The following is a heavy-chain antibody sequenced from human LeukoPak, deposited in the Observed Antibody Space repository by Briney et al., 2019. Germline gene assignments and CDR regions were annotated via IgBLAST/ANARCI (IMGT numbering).Heavy chain of an antibody. V-gene: IGHV3-7*03. CDR3: ARNNGMDV. Sequence: GGSLRLSCAASGFALSSHWMTWVRQAPGRGPEWVANVNRDGSETYYLGSVKGRFTISKYNAKNSLYLQMNSLRAEDTALYHCARNNGMDVWGQGTTVIVSS. CDR1: GFALSSHW. CDR2: VNRDGSET. J-gene: IGHJ6*02.